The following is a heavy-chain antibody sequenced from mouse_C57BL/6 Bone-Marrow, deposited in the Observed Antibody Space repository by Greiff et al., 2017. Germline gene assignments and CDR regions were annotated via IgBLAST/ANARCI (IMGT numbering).Heavy chain of an antibody. CDR1: GYTFTSYW. D-gene: IGHD1-1*02. Sequence: QVQLQQPGAELVKPGASVKLSCKASGYTFTSYWMQWVKQRPGQGLEWIGEIDPSDSYTNYNQKFKGKATLTVDTSSSTAYMQLSSLTSEDSAVYYCARSDGAGGQGTTLTVSS. J-gene: IGHJ2*01. CDR3: ARSDGA. V-gene: IGHV1-50*01. CDR2: IDPSDSYT.